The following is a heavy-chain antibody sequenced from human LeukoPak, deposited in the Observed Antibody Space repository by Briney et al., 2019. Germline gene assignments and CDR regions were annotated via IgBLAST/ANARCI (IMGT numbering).Heavy chain of an antibody. V-gene: IGHV4-59*01. CDR2: IYYSGST. D-gene: IGHD2-15*01. CDR3: ARAPGYCSGGSCYGDNYYYYGMDV. CDR1: GGSISSYY. Sequence: PSETLSLTCTVSGGSISSYYWSWIRQPPGKGLEWIGYIYYSGSTNYNPSLKSRVTISVDTSKNQFSLKLSSVTAADTAVYYCARAPGYCSGGSCYGDNYYYYGMDVWGQGTTVTVSS. J-gene: IGHJ6*02.